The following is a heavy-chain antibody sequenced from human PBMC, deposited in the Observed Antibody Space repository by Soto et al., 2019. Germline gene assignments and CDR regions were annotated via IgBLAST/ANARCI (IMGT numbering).Heavy chain of an antibody. Sequence: QVQLVESGGGLVKPGGSLRLSCAASGFTFSDYYMSWIRQAPGKGLEWVSYISSSGSTIYYADSVKGRFTISRDNANNSLYLQMNSLRAEDTAVYYCARAEGGYCTNGVCYGGDAFDIWGQGTMVTVSS. J-gene: IGHJ3*02. D-gene: IGHD2-8*01. CDR1: GFTFSDYY. CDR2: ISSSGSTI. CDR3: ARAEGGYCTNGVCYGGDAFDI. V-gene: IGHV3-11*01.